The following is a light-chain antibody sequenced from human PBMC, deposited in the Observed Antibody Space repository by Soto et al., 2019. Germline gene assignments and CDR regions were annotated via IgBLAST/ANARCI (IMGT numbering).Light chain of an antibody. CDR2: GAS. Sequence: EIVMTQSPATLSVSPGERATLSCRASQSVSSNLAWYQQKPGQTPRLLIYGASTRATGIPARFSGSGSGTEFTLTISSLQSEDFADYYCLQYNNRPPHSFGQGTKLEIK. CDR1: QSVSSN. CDR3: LQYNNRPPHS. J-gene: IGKJ2*03. V-gene: IGKV3-15*01.